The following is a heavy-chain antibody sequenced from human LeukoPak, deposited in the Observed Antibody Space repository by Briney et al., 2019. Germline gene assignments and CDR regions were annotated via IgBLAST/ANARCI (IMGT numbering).Heavy chain of an antibody. Sequence: GGSLRLSCAASGFTFSSYSMAWVRQVPGKGLEWVANIKEDGSEKYYVDSVKGRFTISRDNAKNSLYLQMNSLRAEDTAVYYCAELGITMIGGVWGKGTTVTISS. CDR3: AELGITMIGGV. CDR2: IKEDGSEK. V-gene: IGHV3-7*01. J-gene: IGHJ6*04. CDR1: GFTFSSYS. D-gene: IGHD3-10*02.